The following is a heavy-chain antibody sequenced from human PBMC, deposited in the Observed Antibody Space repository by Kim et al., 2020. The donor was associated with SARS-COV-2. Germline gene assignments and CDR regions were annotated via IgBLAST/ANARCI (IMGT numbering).Heavy chain of an antibody. CDR1: GGSVNSSNNY. V-gene: IGHV4-39*01. Sequence: SETLSLTCTVSGGSVNSSNNYWGWIRQPPGKGLEWIGTVYYTGSTYYTPSLSGRVTMSVDSSKNQFSLRLRFVTAADTAVYYCARLDLSIDQYNYGLDVWGQGTTVTVSS. J-gene: IGHJ6*02. CDR2: VYYTGST. CDR3: ARLDLSIDQYNYGLDV. D-gene: IGHD2-15*01.